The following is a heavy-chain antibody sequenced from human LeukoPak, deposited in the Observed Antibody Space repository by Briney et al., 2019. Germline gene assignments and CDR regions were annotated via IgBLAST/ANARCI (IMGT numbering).Heavy chain of an antibody. D-gene: IGHD6-25*01. CDR2: IYFCGST. CDR1: GGSISSYF. J-gene: IGHJ6*03. Sequence: SETLSLTCTVSGGSISSYFWSWVRQPAGKGLEWIGHIYFCGSTNYNPSLKSRVTMSVDTSKNQFSLKLSSVTAADTAVYYCARVRPRYSSAGYFYMDVWGKGTTVTVSS. V-gene: IGHV4-4*07. CDR3: ARVRPRYSSAGYFYMDV.